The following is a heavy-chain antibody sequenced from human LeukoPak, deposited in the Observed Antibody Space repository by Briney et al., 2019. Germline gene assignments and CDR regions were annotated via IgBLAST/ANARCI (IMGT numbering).Heavy chain of an antibody. D-gene: IGHD3-10*01. V-gene: IGHV3-53*01. CDR1: GFTFSSNY. CDR2: ISIGGT. J-gene: IGHJ4*02. CDR3: ARDSLSQHYFDS. Sequence: PGGSLRLSCAASGFTFSSNYMSWVRQAPGKGLQWVSLISIGGTFYTDSVKGRFTISRDDSENTLYLQMNSLRVEDTAVYYCARDSLSQHYFDSWGQGTLVAVSS.